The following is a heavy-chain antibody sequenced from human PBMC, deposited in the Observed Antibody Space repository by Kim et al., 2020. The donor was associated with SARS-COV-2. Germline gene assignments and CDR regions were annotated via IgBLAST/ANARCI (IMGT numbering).Heavy chain of an antibody. J-gene: IGHJ4*02. CDR3: ARGRDYYGSGSLLN. D-gene: IGHD3-10*01. Sequence: PGSVKCRFTISRENAKNSLYLQMNSLRAGDTAVYYCARGRDYYGSGSLLNWGQGTLVTVSS. V-gene: IGHV3-13*01.